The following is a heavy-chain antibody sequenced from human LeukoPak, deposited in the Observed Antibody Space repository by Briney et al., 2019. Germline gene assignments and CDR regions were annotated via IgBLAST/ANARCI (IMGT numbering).Heavy chain of an antibody. Sequence: GGSLRLSCGASGFTLSNYWMSWVRQAPGKGVEWVARIKHDGRDKYYVDSVKGRCTISRDNANHSLYLQMNTLRAEDTAVYYCATDRDCTGGNCYSHFDNWGQGTLVSVSS. CDR3: ATDRDCTGGNCYSHFDN. CDR2: IKHDGRDK. D-gene: IGHD2-15*01. J-gene: IGHJ4*02. V-gene: IGHV3-7*01. CDR1: GFTLSNYW.